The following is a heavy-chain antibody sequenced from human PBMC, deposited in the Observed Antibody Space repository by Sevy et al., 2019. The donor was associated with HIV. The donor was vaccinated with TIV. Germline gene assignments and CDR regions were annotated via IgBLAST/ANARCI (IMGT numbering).Heavy chain of an antibody. D-gene: IGHD3-3*01. CDR2: ISDDSRYI. Sequence: GGSLRLSCAASGFNFRTYSMNWVRQAPGKGLEWLSSISDDSRYIYNSDSVKGRFTISRANAKNLLFLQMNNLRVEDTAIYYCARDFRIFGEVSGIDYWGQGNLVTVSS. CDR3: ARDFRIFGEVSGIDY. J-gene: IGHJ4*02. V-gene: IGHV3-21*04. CDR1: GFNFRTYS.